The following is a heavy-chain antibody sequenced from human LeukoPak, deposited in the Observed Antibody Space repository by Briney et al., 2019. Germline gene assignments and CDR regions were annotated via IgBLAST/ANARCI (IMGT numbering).Heavy chain of an antibody. J-gene: IGHJ6*02. D-gene: IGHD4-17*01. Sequence: GGSLRLSCAASGFTFSSYAMHWVRQAPGKGLEWVAVISYDGSNKYYADSVKGRFTISRDNSKNTLYLQMNSLRADDTAVYYCARGTTVTTGGDYYYGMDVWGQGTTVTVSS. CDR1: GFTFSSYA. CDR3: ARGTTVTTGGDYYYGMDV. CDR2: ISYDGSNK. V-gene: IGHV3-30-3*01.